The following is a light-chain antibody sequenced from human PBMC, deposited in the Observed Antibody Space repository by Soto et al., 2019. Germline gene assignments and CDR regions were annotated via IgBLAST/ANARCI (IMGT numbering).Light chain of an antibody. CDR3: CSYERSSSYV. CDR1: SSDAGSYKL. Sequence: QSALTQPASVSGSPGQSITISCTGTSSDAGSYKLVSWYKQHPGKAPKLIIYEGSKRPSGVSNRLSGSKSGNTASLTISGLQAEDEADYYCCSYERSSSYVFGSGTKLTVL. V-gene: IGLV2-23*01. CDR2: EGS. J-gene: IGLJ1*01.